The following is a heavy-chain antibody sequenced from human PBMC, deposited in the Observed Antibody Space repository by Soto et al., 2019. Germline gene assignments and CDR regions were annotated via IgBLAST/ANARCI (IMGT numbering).Heavy chain of an antibody. CDR1: GGTFSSYA. CDR2: IIPIFGTA. CDR3: ARQGAALRDYYYGMDV. D-gene: IGHD6-25*01. J-gene: IGHJ6*02. Sequence: QVQLVQSGAEVKKPGSSVKVSCKASGGTFSSYAISWVRQAPGQGLEWMGGIIPIFGTANYAQKFQGRVTFAADDSTSTADMELSSLRSEGTAVYYCARQGAALRDYYYGMDVWGQGTTVTVSS. V-gene: IGHV1-69*12.